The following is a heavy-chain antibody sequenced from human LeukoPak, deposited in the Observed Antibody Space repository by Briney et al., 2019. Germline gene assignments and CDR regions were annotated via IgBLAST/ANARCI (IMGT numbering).Heavy chain of an antibody. V-gene: IGHV4-59*01. CDR3: ARWRSGYPLIDY. CDR1: GGSISSYY. CDR2: IYYSGST. D-gene: IGHD3-22*01. J-gene: IGHJ4*02. Sequence: SETLSLTCTVSGGSISSYYWSWIRQPPGKGLEWIGCIYYSGSTNYNPSLKSRVTISVDTSKNQFSLKRSSVTAADTAVYYCARWRSGYPLIDYWGQGTLVTVSS.